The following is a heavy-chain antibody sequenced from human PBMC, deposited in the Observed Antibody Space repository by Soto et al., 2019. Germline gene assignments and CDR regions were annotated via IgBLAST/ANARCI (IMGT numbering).Heavy chain of an antibody. CDR2: INHSGST. V-gene: IGHV4-34*01. D-gene: IGHD2-2*01. CDR3: ATNSTSGEESWFDP. J-gene: IGHJ5*02. Sequence: QVQLQQWGAGLLKPSETLSLTCAVYGGSFSGYYWSWIRQSPGKGLEWIGEINHSGSTNYNPSLKSRVTISVDTSKNQFSLKLSSVTAADTAVYYCATNSTSGEESWFDPWGQGTLVTVSS. CDR1: GGSFSGYY.